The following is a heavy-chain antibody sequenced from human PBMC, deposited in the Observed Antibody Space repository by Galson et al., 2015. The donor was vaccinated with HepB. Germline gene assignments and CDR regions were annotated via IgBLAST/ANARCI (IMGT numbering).Heavy chain of an antibody. Sequence: SLRLSCAASGFTVSSNYMSWVRQAPGKGLEWVSSISSSSSYIYYADSVKGRFTISRDNAKNSLYLQMNSLRAEDTAVYYCARWGGVLLPLDIWGQGTMVTVSS. CDR3: ARWGGVLLPLDI. CDR2: ISSSSSYI. CDR1: GFTVSSNY. J-gene: IGHJ3*02. V-gene: IGHV3-21*01. D-gene: IGHD2-21*01.